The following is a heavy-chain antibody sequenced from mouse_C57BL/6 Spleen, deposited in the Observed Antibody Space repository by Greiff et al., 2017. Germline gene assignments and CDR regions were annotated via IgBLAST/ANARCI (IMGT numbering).Heavy chain of an antibody. Sequence: VMLVESGAELAKPGASVKLSCKASGYTFTSYWMHWVKQRPGQGLEWIGYINPSSGYTKYNQKFKDKATLTANKSSSTAYMQLSSLTYEDSAVYYCARSSDYWYFDVWGTGTTVTVSS. CDR1: GYTFTSYW. CDR3: ARSSDYWYFDV. J-gene: IGHJ1*03. CDR2: INPSSGYT. V-gene: IGHV1-7*01.